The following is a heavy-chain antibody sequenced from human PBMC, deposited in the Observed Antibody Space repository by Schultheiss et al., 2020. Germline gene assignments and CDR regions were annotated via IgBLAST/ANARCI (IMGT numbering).Heavy chain of an antibody. Sequence: SETLSLTCTVSGGSISSYYWSWIRQPPGKGLEWIGYIYYSGSTNYNPSLKSRVTISVDTSKNQFSLKLSSVTAADTAVYYCAISEYYYDSSGYFQFDYWGQGTLVNGSS. CDR1: GGSISSYY. D-gene: IGHD3-22*01. CDR3: AISEYYYDSSGYFQFDY. J-gene: IGHJ4*02. CDR2: IYYSGST. V-gene: IGHV4-59*01.